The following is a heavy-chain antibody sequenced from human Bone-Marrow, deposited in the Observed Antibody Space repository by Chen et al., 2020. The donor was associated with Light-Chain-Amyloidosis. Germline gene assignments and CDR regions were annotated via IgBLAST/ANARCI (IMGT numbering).Heavy chain of an antibody. CDR3: ARANYWGSYRYNAQGFYY. V-gene: IGHV3-7*03. D-gene: IGHD3-16*02. CDR1: GLIFSRFW. CDR2: IKQNGTER. J-gene: IGHJ4*02. Sequence: EVQLLESGGGLVQPGESLTLSCVASGLIFSRFWMTWVRQRPGKGLEWVANIKQNGTERYYVDSVKGRFTISRDNTKNSVYLQMNTLRAEDTAVYYCARANYWGSYRYNAQGFYYWGRGTLVTVSS.